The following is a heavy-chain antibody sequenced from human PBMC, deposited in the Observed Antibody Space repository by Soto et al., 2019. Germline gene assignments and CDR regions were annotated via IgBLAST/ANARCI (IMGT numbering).Heavy chain of an antibody. J-gene: IGHJ6*02. CDR3: ARAYSNYLYYYYGMDV. CDR1: GGSISSSNW. Sequence: SETLSLTCAVSGGSISSSNWCSWLRQPPGKGLEWIGEIYHSGSTNYNPSLKSRVTISVDKSKNQFSLKLSSVTAADTAVYYCARAYSNYLYYYYGMDVWGQGTTVT. V-gene: IGHV4-4*02. CDR2: IYHSGST. D-gene: IGHD4-4*01.